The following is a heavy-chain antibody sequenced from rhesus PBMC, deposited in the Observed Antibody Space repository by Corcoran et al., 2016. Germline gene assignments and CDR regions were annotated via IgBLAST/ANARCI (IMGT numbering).Heavy chain of an antibody. CDR1: GASITSNNW. D-gene: IGHD3-28*01. CDR2: VGGSTGST. V-gene: IGHV4-65*02. J-gene: IGHJ3*01. CDR3: ARHFYNSGYFPIDDAFDF. Sequence: QVQLQESGPGLVKPSETLSLTCTVSGASITSNNWWSWIRQPPGKGLEWIGNVGGSTGSTTYNPSLNSRFTLSKDPSKNQFSLKLSSVTAADTAMYYCARHFYNSGYFPIDDAFDFWGQGLRVIVSS.